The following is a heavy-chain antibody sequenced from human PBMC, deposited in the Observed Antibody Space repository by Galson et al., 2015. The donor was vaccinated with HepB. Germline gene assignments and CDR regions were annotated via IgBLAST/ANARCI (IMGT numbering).Heavy chain of an antibody. J-gene: IGHJ1*01. CDR3: AREYCGGDCYSQKYFQH. Sequence: CEGGRFTISRDNAKNSLYLQMNSLRDEDTAVYYCAREYCGGDCYSQKYFQHWGQGTLVTVSS. D-gene: IGHD2-21*01. V-gene: IGHV3-48*02.